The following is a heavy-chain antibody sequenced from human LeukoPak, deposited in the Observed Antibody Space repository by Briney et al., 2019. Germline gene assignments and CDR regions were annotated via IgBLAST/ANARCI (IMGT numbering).Heavy chain of an antibody. CDR2: IYYSVST. V-gene: IGHV4-59*08. Sequence: SQTLSLTCTVSGGSISRYYWGWIRQPPGKGLEWIGYIYYSVSTNFNPSLKSRVTISVDTSKNQFSLKLSSVTAADTAVYYCARHFTSEKGYCSGGSCYGEYYFDYWGQGTLVTVSS. J-gene: IGHJ4*02. D-gene: IGHD2-15*01. CDR3: ARHFTSEKGYCSGGSCYGEYYFDY. CDR1: GGSISRYY.